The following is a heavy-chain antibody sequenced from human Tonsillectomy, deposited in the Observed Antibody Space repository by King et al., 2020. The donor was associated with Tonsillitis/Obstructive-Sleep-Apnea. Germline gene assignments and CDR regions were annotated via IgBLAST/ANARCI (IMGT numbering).Heavy chain of an antibody. V-gene: IGHV3-30*01. Sequence: VQLVESGGGVVQPGRSLRLSCAASGFTFSSYAMHWVRQAPGKGLEWVAVISYDGRNKYYADSVKGRFTISRDNSKNTLYLQMNSLRAEDTAVYYCARVGDYGDYVALDYWGQGTLVTVSS. CDR1: GFTFSSYA. CDR3: ARVGDYGDYVALDY. D-gene: IGHD4-17*01. J-gene: IGHJ4*02. CDR2: ISYDGRNK.